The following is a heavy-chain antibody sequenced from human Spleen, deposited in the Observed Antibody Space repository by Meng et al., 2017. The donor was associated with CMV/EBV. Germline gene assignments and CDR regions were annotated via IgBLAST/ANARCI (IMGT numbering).Heavy chain of an antibody. CDR1: SGSFSGYY. CDR3: ARTEEVFDY. CDR2: INHSGST. Sequence: QVWRPPWGPVMFKPSQTRFPPCAVYSGSFSGYYWSWLRQPPRKGLERIGEINHSGSTNYIPSLMSRVTISVDTSKNQFSLKLSSVTAADTAVYYCARTEEVFDYWGQGTLVTVSS. D-gene: IGHD1-14*01. J-gene: IGHJ4*02. V-gene: IGHV4-34*01.